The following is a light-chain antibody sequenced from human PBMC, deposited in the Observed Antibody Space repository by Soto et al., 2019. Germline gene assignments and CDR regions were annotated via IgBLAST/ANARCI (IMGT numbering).Light chain of an antibody. CDR3: QQYNNWPPVT. V-gene: IGKV3-15*01. J-gene: IGKJ1*01. Sequence: ESVLTQASGTLSFSPGESATLACQARQRVASSHIAWYRQKPGQAPRLLIYGASTRATGIPARFSGSGSGTEFTLTISSLQSEDFAVYYCQQYNNWPPVTFGQGTKVDI. CDR2: GAS. CDR1: QRVASSH.